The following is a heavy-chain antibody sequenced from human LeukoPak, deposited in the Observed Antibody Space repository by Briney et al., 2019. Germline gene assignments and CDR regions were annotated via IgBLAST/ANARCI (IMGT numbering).Heavy chain of an antibody. CDR1: GGTFSNYA. Sequence: ASVKVSCKASGGTFSNYAINWVRQAPGQGLEWMGRIIPIFGTANYAQKFQGRVTITTDESTSTAYMELSSLRSEDTAVYYCASPNRRDYYDSSGLNYWGQGTLVTVSS. J-gene: IGHJ4*02. CDR2: IIPIFGTA. CDR3: ASPNRRDYYDSSGLNY. D-gene: IGHD3-22*01. V-gene: IGHV1-69*05.